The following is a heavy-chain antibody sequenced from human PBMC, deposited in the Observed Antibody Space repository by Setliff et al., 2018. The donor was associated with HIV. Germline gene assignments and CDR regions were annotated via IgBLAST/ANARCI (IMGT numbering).Heavy chain of an antibody. CDR1: GYTFSSHG. CDR3: ARGFLYGYSRGSFDY. J-gene: IGHJ4*02. D-gene: IGHD5-18*01. Sequence: ASVKVSCKTSGYTFSSHGISWVRQAPGQGLEWMGWIGAYDGSTKYAQKFQDRVTMTTDTSTRTAYMELSSLKSDDTAVYYCARGFLYGYSRGSFDYWGPGTLVTVSS. V-gene: IGHV1-18*01. CDR2: IGAYDGST.